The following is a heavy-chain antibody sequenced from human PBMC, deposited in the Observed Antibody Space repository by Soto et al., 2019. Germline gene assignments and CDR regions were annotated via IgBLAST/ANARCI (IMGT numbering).Heavy chain of an antibody. CDR2: ISSSGSTI. Sequence: QVQLVESGGGLVKPGGSLRLSCAASGFTFSDYYMSWIRQAPGKGLEWVSYISSSGSTIYYADSVKGRFTISRDNAKNSLYLRMNSLRAEDTAVYYCARVDSPPGTTVTTCWFDPWGQGTLVTVSS. J-gene: IGHJ5*02. D-gene: IGHD4-17*01. CDR1: GFTFSDYY. V-gene: IGHV3-11*01. CDR3: ARVDSPPGTTVTTCWFDP.